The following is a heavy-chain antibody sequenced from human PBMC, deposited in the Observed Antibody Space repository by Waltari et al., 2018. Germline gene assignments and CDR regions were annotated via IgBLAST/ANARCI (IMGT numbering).Heavy chain of an antibody. CDR1: GFTFGSHW. CDR3: ARALPGEITVYDY. V-gene: IGHV3-7*01. D-gene: IGHD3-10*01. Sequence: EVQLVESGGGLVQPGGSLRLSCVASGFTFGSHWMSWVRQAPEKGLWWVADIKQDGTQQYYVDAVKGRFTVSRDNHKNSLFLQMNSLRAEDTAVYYCARALPGEITVYDYWAQGALVTVSS. J-gene: IGHJ4*02. CDR2: IKQDGTQQ.